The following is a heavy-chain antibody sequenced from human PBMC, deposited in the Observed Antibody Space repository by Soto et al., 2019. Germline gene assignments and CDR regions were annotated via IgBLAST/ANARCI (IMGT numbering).Heavy chain of an antibody. CDR3: AKDPNFYDSSGYYPFYYYYGMDV. V-gene: IGHV3-23*01. D-gene: IGHD3-22*01. Sequence: EVQLLESGGGLVQPGGSLRLSCAASGFTFSSYAMSWVRQAPGKGLEWVSAISGSGGSTYYADSVKGPCTISRDNSNNTLYLQMNSLRAEDTAVYYCAKDPNFYDSSGYYPFYYYYGMDVWGQGTTVTVSS. J-gene: IGHJ6*02. CDR1: GFTFSSYA. CDR2: ISGSGGST.